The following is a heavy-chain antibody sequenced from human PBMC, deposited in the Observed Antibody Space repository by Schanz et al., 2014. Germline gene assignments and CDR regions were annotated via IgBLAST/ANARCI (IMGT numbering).Heavy chain of an antibody. CDR3: VRDAGWAFGDYHGMDV. J-gene: IGHJ6*02. V-gene: IGHV1-18*01. Sequence: QVQLVQSGAEVKKPGASVKVSCKASGYIFGSHGMTWVRQAPGQGLEWMGWISVYHGHTNYAEKVHGRVTMTTDTSTSTAYMELRSLISDDTAVYYCVRDAGWAFGDYHGMDVWGQGTSVTVSS. CDR1: GYIFGSHG. CDR2: ISVYHGHT. D-gene: IGHD3-10*01.